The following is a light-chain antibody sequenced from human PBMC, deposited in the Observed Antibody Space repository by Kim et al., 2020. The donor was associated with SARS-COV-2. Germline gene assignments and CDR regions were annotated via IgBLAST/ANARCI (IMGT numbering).Light chain of an antibody. V-gene: IGLV3-19*01. J-gene: IGLJ2*01. CDR2: GKA. CDR3: VSRDRGGNHVI. Sequence: AWGQTVTITGQGVSLRSDYAGWYQQKAGQATVVGVYGKAKRHSGVPDRVFGATSENTASLTFAGAQAEDEADYYCVSRDRGGNHVIFGGGTQLTVL. CDR1: SLRSDY.